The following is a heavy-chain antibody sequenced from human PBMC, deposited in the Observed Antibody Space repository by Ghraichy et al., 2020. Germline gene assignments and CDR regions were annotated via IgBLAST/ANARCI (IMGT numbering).Heavy chain of an antibody. V-gene: IGHV3-21*01. CDR1: GFTFSTYG. CDR3: ARGVKQWLIQDYYYYMDV. CDR2: ISSSSTYI. J-gene: IGHJ6*03. Sequence: GGSLRLSCAASGFTFSTYGMNWVRQAPGKGLEWVSSISSSSTYISYADSLKGRFTISRDNAKNSLYLQMNSLRAEDTAVYYCARGVKQWLIQDYYYYMDVWGKGTTVTVSS. D-gene: IGHD6-19*01.